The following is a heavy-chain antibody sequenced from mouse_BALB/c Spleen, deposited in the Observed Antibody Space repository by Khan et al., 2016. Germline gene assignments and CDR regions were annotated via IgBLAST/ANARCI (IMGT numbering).Heavy chain of an antibody. CDR3: ASAYRFDVEGYYAMDY. CDR1: GFTFSSYG. Sequence: EVELVESGGGLVQPGGSLKLSCVASGFTFSSYGMSWVRQTPDQRLELVAIINSNGGSTYYPDRVMGRFTMSRDNAKNTLKLQMSSLKSEDTAVYSCASAYRFDVEGYYAMDYWCQGTSVTVSS. CDR2: INSNGGST. V-gene: IGHV5-6-3*01. D-gene: IGHD2-14*01. J-gene: IGHJ4*01.